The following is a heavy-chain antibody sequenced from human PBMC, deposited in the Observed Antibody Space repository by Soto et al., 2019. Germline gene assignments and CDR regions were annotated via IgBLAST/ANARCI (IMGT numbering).Heavy chain of an antibody. CDR1: GFTFGKAW. J-gene: IGHJ4*02. D-gene: IGHD3-9*01. Sequence: GGSLRLSCAASGFTFGKAWMNWVRQAPGKGLEWVGRIKSKTDGGTTDYAAPVKGRFTISRDDSKNTLYLQMNSLKTEDTAVYYCTTGLILPSSAWSDYWGQGTLLTISS. V-gene: IGHV3-15*07. CDR2: IKSKTDGGTT. CDR3: TTGLILPSSAWSDY.